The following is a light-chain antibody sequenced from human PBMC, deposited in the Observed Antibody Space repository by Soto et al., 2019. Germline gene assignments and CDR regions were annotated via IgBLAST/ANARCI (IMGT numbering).Light chain of an antibody. CDR3: QQANSVPFA. V-gene: IGKV1-12*01. CDR2: AAS. CDR1: QVISSW. Sequence: DIQMTQSPSSVSASVGDRVTITCRASQVISSWLAWYQQKPGKAPKLLIYAASSLQSGVPSRFSDSGSGTDFNLTIIRLQPEDFATYYCQQANSVPFAFGPGTKVDIK. J-gene: IGKJ3*01.